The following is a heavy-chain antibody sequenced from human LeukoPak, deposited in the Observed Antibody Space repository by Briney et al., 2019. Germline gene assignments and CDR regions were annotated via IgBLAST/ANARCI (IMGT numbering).Heavy chain of an antibody. CDR3: ARDPDGYNLNYASDDAFDI. CDR1: GYTLTELS. V-gene: IGHV1-18*01. D-gene: IGHD5-24*01. CDR2: ISAYNGNT. Sequence: ASVKVSCKVSGYTLTELSMHWVRQAPGKGLEWMGWISAYNGNTNYAQKLQGRVTMTTDTSTSTAYMELRSLRSDDTAVYYCARDPDGYNLNYASDDAFDIWGQGTMVTVSS. J-gene: IGHJ3*02.